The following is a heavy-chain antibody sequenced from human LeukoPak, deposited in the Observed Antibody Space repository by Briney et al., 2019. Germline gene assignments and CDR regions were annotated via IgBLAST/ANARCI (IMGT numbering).Heavy chain of an antibody. D-gene: IGHD5-12*01. V-gene: IGHV4-39*07. CDR3: ARYSGYEFLDY. Sequence: PSGTLSLTCTVSGGSVSSGSYYWSWIRQPPGKGLEWIGSIYYSGSTYYSPSLKSRVTISVDTSKNQFSLKLSSVTAADTAVYYCARYSGYEFLDYWGQGTLVTVSS. J-gene: IGHJ4*02. CDR2: IYYSGST. CDR1: GGSVSSGSYY.